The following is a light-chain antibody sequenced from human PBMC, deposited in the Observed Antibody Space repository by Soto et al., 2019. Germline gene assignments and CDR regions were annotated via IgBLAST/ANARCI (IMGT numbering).Light chain of an antibody. Sequence: EIVMTQSPATLSVSPGERATLSCRASQSISSSLAWYQQKAGQAPRLLIYGASTRATGVPARFSGSGSGTDFTLNISSLQSEDFAVYYCQQYDNWWAFGQGTKVEIK. J-gene: IGKJ1*01. CDR3: QQYDNWWA. V-gene: IGKV3-15*01. CDR2: GAS. CDR1: QSISSS.